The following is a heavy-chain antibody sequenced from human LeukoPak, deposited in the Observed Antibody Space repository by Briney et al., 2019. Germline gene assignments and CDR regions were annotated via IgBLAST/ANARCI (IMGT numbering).Heavy chain of an antibody. CDR3: ARHQVATDAFDI. CDR1: GGSISSYY. J-gene: IGHJ3*02. D-gene: IGHD5-12*01. V-gene: IGHV4-59*08. CDR2: IYYSGST. Sequence: SETLSLTCTVSGGSISSYYWSWIRQPPGKGLEWIGYIYYSGSTNYNPSLKSRVTISVDTSKNQFSLKLSSVTAADTAVYYCARHQVATDAFDIWGQGTMATVSS.